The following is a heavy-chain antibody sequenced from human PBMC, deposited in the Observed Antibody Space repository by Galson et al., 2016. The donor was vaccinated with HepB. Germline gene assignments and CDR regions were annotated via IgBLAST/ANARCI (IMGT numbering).Heavy chain of an antibody. Sequence: SETLSLTCSVSGGSINTNNYYWVWIRQPPGKGLEWIGSIYHSGNTFYNPSLKSRVSISVDTSKNQFSLNVSYVTAADTAVYYCARLWYDFWSVSCAMDVWGQGTTVTAS. D-gene: IGHD3-3*01. CDR3: ARLWYDFWSVSCAMDV. J-gene: IGHJ6*02. CDR1: GGSINTNNYY. CDR2: IYHSGNT. V-gene: IGHV4-39*01.